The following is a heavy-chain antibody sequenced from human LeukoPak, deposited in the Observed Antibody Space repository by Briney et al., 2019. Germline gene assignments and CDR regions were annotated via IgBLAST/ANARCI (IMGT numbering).Heavy chain of an antibody. CDR2: ISYDGSNK. D-gene: IGHD3-16*01. V-gene: IGHV3-30-3*01. J-gene: IGHJ6*03. CDR3: ARDGVGYYYYYMDV. CDR1: GFTFSSYA. Sequence: SGGSLRLSCAASGFTFSSYAMHWVRQAPGKELEWVAVISYDGSNKYYADSVKGRFTISRDNSKNTLYLQMNSLRAEGTAVYYCARDGVGYYYYYMDVWGKGTTVTVSS.